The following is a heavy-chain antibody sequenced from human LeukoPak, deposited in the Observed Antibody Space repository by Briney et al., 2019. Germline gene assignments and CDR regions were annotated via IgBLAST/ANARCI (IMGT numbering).Heavy chain of an antibody. CDR3: ARVRLRYSGIRNPHNWFDP. CDR1: GGSFSGYY. Sequence: AETLSLTCAVYGGSFSGYYWSWIRQPPGKVLEWIGEINHSGSTNYNPSLKSRVTISVDTSKNQFSLKLSSVTAADTAVYYFARVRLRYSGIRNPHNWFDPWGQGTLVTVSS. D-gene: IGHD3-9*01. CDR2: INHSGST. V-gene: IGHV4-34*01. J-gene: IGHJ5*02.